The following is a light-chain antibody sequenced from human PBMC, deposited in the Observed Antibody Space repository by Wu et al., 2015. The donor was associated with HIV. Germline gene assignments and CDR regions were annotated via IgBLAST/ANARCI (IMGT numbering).Light chain of an antibody. J-gene: IGKJ1*01. CDR1: QSISNF. Sequence: DIQMTQSPSSLSASVGDRVTITCRTSQSISNFLNWYQHKPGEPPKLLIYTASSLQSGVPSRFSGSGSGTDFTLTISSLQPEDVATYYCQKYNTAPWTFGQGTKVEMK. V-gene: IGKV1-39*01. CDR2: TAS. CDR3: QKYNTAPWT.